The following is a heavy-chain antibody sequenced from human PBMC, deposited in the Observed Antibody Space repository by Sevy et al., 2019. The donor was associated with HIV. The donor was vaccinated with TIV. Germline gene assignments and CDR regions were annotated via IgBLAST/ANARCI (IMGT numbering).Heavy chain of an antibody. Sequence: GGSLRLSCAASGFTFSSYAMSWVRQAPGKGLEWVSAISGSGGSTYYADSVKGRFTISRDNSKNTLHLQMNSLRAEDTAVYYCAKVSVDIVTRGSYFDYWGQGTLVTVSS. V-gene: IGHV3-23*01. D-gene: IGHD5-12*01. CDR2: ISGSGGST. CDR1: GFTFSSYA. J-gene: IGHJ4*02. CDR3: AKVSVDIVTRGSYFDY.